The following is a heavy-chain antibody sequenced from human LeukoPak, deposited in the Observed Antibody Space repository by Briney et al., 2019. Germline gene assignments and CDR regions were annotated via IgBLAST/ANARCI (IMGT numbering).Heavy chain of an antibody. CDR1: GLTFSSSW. V-gene: IGHV3-7*01. CDR3: ARDLAYSRLDY. Sequence: GGSLRLSCAVSGLTFSSSWMDWVRQAPGKGLEWMASINPDGNKKYSADSVKGRFTISRDNAENSLYLQMNSLRVEDTAFYYCARDLAYSRLDYWGQGMLVTVSS. J-gene: IGHJ4*02. CDR2: INPDGNKK. D-gene: IGHD5-18*01.